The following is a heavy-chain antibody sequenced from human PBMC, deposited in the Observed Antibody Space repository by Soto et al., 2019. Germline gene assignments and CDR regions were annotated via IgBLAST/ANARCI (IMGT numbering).Heavy chain of an antibody. D-gene: IGHD1-26*01. CDR3: ARESQGGELPAFDY. CDR2: IYYSGTT. V-gene: IGHV4-59*12. J-gene: IGHJ4*02. CDR1: GGSIGTYY. Sequence: PSETLSLTCTVSGGSIGTYYWSWIRPNPGKGLEWIGYIYYSGTTYYNPSLKSRVTISEDTSKNQFSLKLSSVTAADTAVYYCARESQGGELPAFDYWGQGTLVTVSS.